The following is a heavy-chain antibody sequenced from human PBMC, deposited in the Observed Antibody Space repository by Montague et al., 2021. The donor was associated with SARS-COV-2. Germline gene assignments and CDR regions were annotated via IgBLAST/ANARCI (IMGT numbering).Heavy chain of an antibody. CDR3: ARWDPQTLTLIGLRGKSASDY. V-gene: IGHV4-34*01. CDR2: INHSGTT. CDR1: GGSFSDYY. J-gene: IGHJ4*02. D-gene: IGHD4-23*01. Sequence: SETLSLTCAVYGGSFSDYYWTWIRQSPGKGLEWIAEINHSGTTNYNFNPPLRSRVTISVDTSKSPFSLKLSSVTAADTGVYYCARWDPQTLTLIGLRGKSASDYWGQGTLVTVSS.